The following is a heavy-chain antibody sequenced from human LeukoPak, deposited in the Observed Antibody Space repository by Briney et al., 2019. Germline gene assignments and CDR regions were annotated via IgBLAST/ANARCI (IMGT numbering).Heavy chain of an antibody. V-gene: IGHV3-11*06. CDR2: ISSSSSYT. CDR1: GFTFSDYY. J-gene: IGHJ4*02. CDR3: ARDAIAVAALADY. D-gene: IGHD6-19*01. Sequence: GGSLRLSCAASGFTFSDYYMSWIRQAPGKGLEWVSYISSSSSYTKYADSVKGRFAISRDNAKNSLYLQMNSLRAEDTAVYYCARDAIAVAALADYWGQGTVVTVSS.